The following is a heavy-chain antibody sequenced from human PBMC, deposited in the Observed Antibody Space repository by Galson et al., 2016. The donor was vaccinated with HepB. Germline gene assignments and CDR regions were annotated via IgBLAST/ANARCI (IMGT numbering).Heavy chain of an antibody. Sequence: SLRLSCAASGFTFSTYAMSWVRQAPGKGPEWVSVISGDGATTFYAGSVKGRFTISRDNSKNTPYLQMNSLRAEDTAIYYCAKSLWSGHYYFDYWGQGDLVPVSS. V-gene: IGHV3-23*01. J-gene: IGHJ4*02. CDR1: GFTFSTYA. D-gene: IGHD3-10*01. CDR2: ISGDGATT. CDR3: AKSLWSGHYYFDY.